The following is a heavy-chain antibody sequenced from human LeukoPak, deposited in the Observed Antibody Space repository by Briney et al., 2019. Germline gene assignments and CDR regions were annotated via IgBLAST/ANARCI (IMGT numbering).Heavy chain of an antibody. CDR3: AKEPISSGYDYHFDY. Sequence: PGGSLRLSCAASGFTFSSYAMSWVRQAPGKGLEWVSVISGSGGSTHYADSVKGRFTISRDNSKNTLYLQMNSLRAEDTAVYYCAKEPISSGYDYHFDYWGQGTLVTVSS. J-gene: IGHJ4*02. V-gene: IGHV3-23*01. CDR1: GFTFSSYA. D-gene: IGHD5-12*01. CDR2: ISGSGGST.